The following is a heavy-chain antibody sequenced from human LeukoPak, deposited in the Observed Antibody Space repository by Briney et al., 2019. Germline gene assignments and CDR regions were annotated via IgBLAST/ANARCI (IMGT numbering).Heavy chain of an antibody. Sequence: GGSLRLSCAASGFTFYSYAMSWVRQAPGKGLEWVSTISGSGGRTYYADSVKGRFTISRDNSKNTLYLQMNSLRAEDTAVYYCAKTAASSGYISGWSPDYWGQGTLVTVTS. J-gene: IGHJ4*02. CDR1: GFTFYSYA. CDR3: AKTAASSGYISGWSPDY. CDR2: ISGSGGRT. V-gene: IGHV3-23*01. D-gene: IGHD6-19*01.